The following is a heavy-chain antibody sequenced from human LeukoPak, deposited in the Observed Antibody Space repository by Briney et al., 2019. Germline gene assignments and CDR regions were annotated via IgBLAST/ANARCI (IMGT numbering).Heavy chain of an antibody. CDR1: GFTFSSYG. Sequence: GGSLRLSCAASGFTFSSYGMHWVRQAPGKGLEWVAVISYDGSNKYYADSVKGRFTISRDNSKNTLYLQMNSLRAEDTAVYYCATHYYGSGSYYNVGYWGQGTLVTVSS. CDR2: ISYDGSNK. V-gene: IGHV3-30*03. CDR3: ATHYYGSGSYYNVGY. D-gene: IGHD3-10*01. J-gene: IGHJ4*02.